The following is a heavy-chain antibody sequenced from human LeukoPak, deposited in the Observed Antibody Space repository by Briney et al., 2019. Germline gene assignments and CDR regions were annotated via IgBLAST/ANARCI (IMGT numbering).Heavy chain of an antibody. Sequence: PGGSLRLSCAASGFSFSSYNMSWVRQAPGKGLEWVSSISSSSNYIYYADSVKGRFTISRDNAKNSLYLQMNSLRAEDTAVYYCARALDYHGSGASIEYWGQGTLVTVSS. CDR1: GFSFSSYN. CDR2: ISSSSNYI. J-gene: IGHJ4*02. V-gene: IGHV3-21*01. D-gene: IGHD3-10*01. CDR3: ARALDYHGSGASIEY.